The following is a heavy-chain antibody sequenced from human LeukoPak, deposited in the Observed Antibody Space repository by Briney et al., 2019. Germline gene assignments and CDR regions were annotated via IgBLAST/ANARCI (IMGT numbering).Heavy chain of an antibody. CDR2: IIPIFGTA. V-gene: IGHV1-69*05. D-gene: IGHD2-21*01. CDR1: GGTFSSYA. Sequence: SVKVSCKASGGTFSSYAISWVRQAPGQGLEWMGGIIPIFGTANYAQKFQGRVTITTDESTSTAYMELSSLRSEDTAVYYCARCLAYCGGDCLSHYYYYMDVWGKGTTVTVSS. J-gene: IGHJ6*03. CDR3: ARCLAYCGGDCLSHYYYYMDV.